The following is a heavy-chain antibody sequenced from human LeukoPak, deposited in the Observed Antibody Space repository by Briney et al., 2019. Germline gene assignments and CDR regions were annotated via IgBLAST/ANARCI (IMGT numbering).Heavy chain of an antibody. V-gene: IGHV3-33*08. CDR3: ARDSGSYYAPRAPDY. Sequence: TGGSLRLSCAASGFTFSSYAMSWVRQAPGKGLEWVAVIWYDGSNKYYADSVKGRFTISRDNSKNTLYLQMNSLRAEDTAVYYCARDSGSYYAPRAPDYWGQGTLVTVSS. D-gene: IGHD1-26*01. CDR1: GFTFSSYA. CDR2: IWYDGSNK. J-gene: IGHJ4*02.